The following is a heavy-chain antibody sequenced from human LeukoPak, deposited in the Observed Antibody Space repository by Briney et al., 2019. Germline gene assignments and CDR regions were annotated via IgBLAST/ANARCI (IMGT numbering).Heavy chain of an antibody. CDR2: IIPIFGTA. J-gene: IGHJ4*02. CDR3: AREGSYLFDY. CDR1: GGTFSSYA. V-gene: IGHV1-69*13. Sequence: ASVKVSCKASGGTFSSYAISWVRQAPGQGLEWMGGIIPIFGTANYAQKFQGRVTITADESTSTAYMELSSLRSEDTAVYYCAREGSYLFDYWGQGTLVTVSS. D-gene: IGHD1-26*01.